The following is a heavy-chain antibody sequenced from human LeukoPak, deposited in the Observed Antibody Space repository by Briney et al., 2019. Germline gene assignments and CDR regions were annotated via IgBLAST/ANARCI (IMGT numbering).Heavy chain of an antibody. CDR1: GGSISGTTSY. CDR2: VYYTGST. V-gene: IGHV4-39*02. CDR3: ARVLAVGATNYAFDI. D-gene: IGHD1-26*01. J-gene: IGHJ3*02. Sequence: SETLSLTCTVSGGSISGTTSYWGWIRQPPGKGLEWIGKVYYTGSTYYNPSLKSRVTISVDTSNNHFSLQLNSVTPEDTAVYYCARVLAVGATNYAFDIWGQGTMVTVSS.